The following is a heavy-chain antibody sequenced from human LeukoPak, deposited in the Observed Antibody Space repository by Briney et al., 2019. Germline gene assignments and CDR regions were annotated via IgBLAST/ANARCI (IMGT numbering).Heavy chain of an antibody. J-gene: IGHJ4*02. D-gene: IGHD1-26*01. CDR2: ISYRGSP. Sequence: SETLSLTCTVSGGSISSGDYYWSWIRQPPGKGLEWIGYISYRGSPDYNPSLKGRVTISLDTSKNQSSLKLSSVTAADTAVYYCAREPMTYYYFDYWGQGTLVTVSS. CDR3: AREPMTYYYFDY. V-gene: IGHV4-30-4*01. CDR1: GGSISSGDYY.